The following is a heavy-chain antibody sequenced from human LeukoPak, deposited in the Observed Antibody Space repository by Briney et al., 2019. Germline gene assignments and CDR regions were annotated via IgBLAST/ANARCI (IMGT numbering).Heavy chain of an antibody. CDR3: ARQSTAFDAFDI. D-gene: IGHD2-2*01. CDR2: IRTTAEGAKYA. J-gene: IGHJ3*02. Sequence: EPGGSLRLSCATSGFSFTDYPMNWVRQAPGKGLEWISNIRTTAEGAKYAYHADPVKGRVTISRDDGKNTLYLHMNSLRDDDTAVYYCARQSTAFDAFDIWGQGTTVTVS. V-gene: IGHV3-48*02. CDR1: GFSFTDYP.